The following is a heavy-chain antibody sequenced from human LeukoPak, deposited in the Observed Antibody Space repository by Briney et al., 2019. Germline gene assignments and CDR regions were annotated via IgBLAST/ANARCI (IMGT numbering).Heavy chain of an antibody. CDR2: ISSNGGST. CDR3: VKETAWYDH. CDR1: GFTFSSYP. D-gene: IGHD2-21*02. J-gene: IGHJ5*02. Sequence: TGGSLRLSCSASGFTFSSYPMHWVRQAPGKRLEYVSAISSNGGSTHYADHVKGRFTISRDNSKSTLYLQMSSLRPEDTAVYHCVKETAWYDHWGQGTLVTVSS. V-gene: IGHV3-64D*06.